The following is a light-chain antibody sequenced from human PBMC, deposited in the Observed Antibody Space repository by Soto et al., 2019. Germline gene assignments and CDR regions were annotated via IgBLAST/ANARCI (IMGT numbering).Light chain of an antibody. CDR1: SSDIGAYHC. J-gene: IGLJ2*01. CDR3: FSYTTSDTVL. CDR2: AVN. Sequence: QSALTQAASVSGSPGQSITISCTGTSSDIGAYHCVSWYQQRPGKAPKLMIYAVNNRPSGISNRFSGSKSGNTASLTISGLQAEDEAVYYCFSYTTSDTVLFGGGTKLTVL. V-gene: IGLV2-14*01.